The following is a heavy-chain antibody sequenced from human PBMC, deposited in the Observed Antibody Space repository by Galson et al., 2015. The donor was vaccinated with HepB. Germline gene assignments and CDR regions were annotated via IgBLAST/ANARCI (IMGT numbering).Heavy chain of an antibody. CDR2: ISSSSSYI. D-gene: IGHD3-10*01. J-gene: IGHJ4*02. V-gene: IGHV3-21*01. CDR3: ARSRSGSYRFDY. Sequence: SLRLSCAASGFTFSSYSMNWVRQAPGKGLEWVSSISSSSSYIYYADSVKGRFTISRDNAKNSLYLQMNSLRAEDTAVYYCARSRSGSYRFDYWGQGTLVTVSS. CDR1: GFTFSSYS.